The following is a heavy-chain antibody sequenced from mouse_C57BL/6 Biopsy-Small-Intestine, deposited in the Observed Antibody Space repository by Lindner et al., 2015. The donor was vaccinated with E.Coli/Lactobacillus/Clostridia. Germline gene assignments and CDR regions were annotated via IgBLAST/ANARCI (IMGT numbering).Heavy chain of an antibody. J-gene: IGHJ2*01. Sequence: QLQESGPELVKPGASVKISCKASGYSFTGYYMNWVKQSPEKSLEWIGEINPSTGGTTYNQKFKAKATLTVDKSSSTAYMQLKSLTSEDSAVYYCAREGTGTFYFDYWGQGTTLTVSS. CDR3: AREGTGTFYFDY. D-gene: IGHD4-1*01. CDR1: GYSFTGYY. CDR2: INPSTGGT. V-gene: IGHV1-42*01.